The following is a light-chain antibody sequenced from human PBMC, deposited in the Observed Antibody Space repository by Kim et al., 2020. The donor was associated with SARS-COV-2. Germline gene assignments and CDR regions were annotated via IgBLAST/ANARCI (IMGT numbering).Light chain of an antibody. CDR1: HGITNS. Sequence: SVRDRVKLSCRAIHGITNSLAWYQQKPGKVPQLLIYASSPLQLGVPSRFRGSASGTDFTLTIRSLQPEYIATYYFQKYTSAPSTFGQGTKV. V-gene: IGKV1-27*01. CDR3: QKYTSAPST. J-gene: IGKJ1*01. CDR2: ASS.